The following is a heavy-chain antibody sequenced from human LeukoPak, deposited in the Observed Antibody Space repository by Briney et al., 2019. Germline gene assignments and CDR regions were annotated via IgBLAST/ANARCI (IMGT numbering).Heavy chain of an antibody. D-gene: IGHD6-19*01. J-gene: IGHJ4*02. CDR1: GFSFTNYW. Sequence: GESLKISCKGSGFSFTNYWIGWVRQMPGKSLEWMGNIYPGDSDTRYSPSFQGQVTISVDKYISTAYLQWSSLKASDTAMYYCARSEQWLATGIYYFDYWGQGTLVTVSS. V-gene: IGHV5-51*01. CDR3: ARSEQWLATGIYYFDY. CDR2: IYPGDSDT.